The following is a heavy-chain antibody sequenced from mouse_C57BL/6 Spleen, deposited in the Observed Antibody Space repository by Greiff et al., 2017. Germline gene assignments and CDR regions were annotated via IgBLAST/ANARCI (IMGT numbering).Heavy chain of an antibody. J-gene: IGHJ2*01. D-gene: IGHD2-1*01. V-gene: IGHV1-82*01. CDR2: IYPGDGDT. CDR3: AREHYGNLDY. CDR1: GYAFSSSW. Sequence: VQLQQSGPELVKPGASVKISCKASGYAFSSSWMNWVKQRPGKGLEWIGRIYPGDGDTNYNGKFKGKATLTADKSSSTAYMQLSSLTSEDSAVYFCAREHYGNLDYWGQGTTLTVSS.